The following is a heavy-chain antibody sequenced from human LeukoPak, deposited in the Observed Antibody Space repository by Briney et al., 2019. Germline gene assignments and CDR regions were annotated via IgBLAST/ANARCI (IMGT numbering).Heavy chain of an antibody. CDR3: ANGAAAGTPTIGDY. D-gene: IGHD6-13*01. CDR2: ISGGGENT. Sequence: GGSLRLSCAAPRFTFSGYSMNWVRQAPGKGLEWVSVISGGGENTYYADPVKGRFTISRDNSKNTLYLQMNSLRAEDTAVYYCANGAAAGTPTIGDYWGQGTLVTVSS. CDR1: RFTFSGYS. V-gene: IGHV3-23*01. J-gene: IGHJ4*02.